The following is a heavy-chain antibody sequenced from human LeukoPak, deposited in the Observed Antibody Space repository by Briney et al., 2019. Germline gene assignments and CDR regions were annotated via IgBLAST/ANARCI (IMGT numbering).Heavy chain of an antibody. Sequence: ASVKVSCKASGYTFTSNYIHWVRQAPGQGLEWMGMIYPRDGSTSYAQKFQGRVTITADVSTSTAYMELSSLRSEDTAVYYCARDYGDFFDYWGQGTLVTVSS. CDR1: GYTFTSNY. J-gene: IGHJ4*02. CDR3: ARDYGDFFDY. V-gene: IGHV1-46*01. D-gene: IGHD4-17*01. CDR2: IYPRDGST.